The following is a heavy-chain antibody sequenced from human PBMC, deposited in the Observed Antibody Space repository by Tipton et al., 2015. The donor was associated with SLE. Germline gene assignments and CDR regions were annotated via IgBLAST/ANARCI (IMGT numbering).Heavy chain of an antibody. D-gene: IGHD5-18*01. V-gene: IGHV4-38-2*02. CDR3: AGALDTTMGPFDY. CDR2: IYHSGST. CDR1: GYSISSGYY. J-gene: IGHJ4*02. Sequence: TLSLTCTVSGYSISSGYYWGWIRQPPGKGLEYIGSIYHSGSTFYNPSLKSRVTISVDTSKNQFSLKLSSVTAADTAVYYCAGALDTTMGPFDYWGQGTLVTVSS.